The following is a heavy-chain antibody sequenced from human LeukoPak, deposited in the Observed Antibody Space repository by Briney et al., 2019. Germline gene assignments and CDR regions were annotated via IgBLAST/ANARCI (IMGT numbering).Heavy chain of an antibody. CDR2: IRPMNSDV. CDR3: ASRPFETTVVPWDFY. V-gene: IGHV5-51*01. Sequence: GESLKISCKGSGYNFNTYWVARVRQLPGKGLEWMGIIRPMNSDVRYSPSFQGQVTISADRSISTAYLQWNSLTASDTAMYYCASRPFETTVVPWDFYWGQGTQVTVSS. D-gene: IGHD4-23*01. J-gene: IGHJ4*02. CDR1: GYNFNTYW.